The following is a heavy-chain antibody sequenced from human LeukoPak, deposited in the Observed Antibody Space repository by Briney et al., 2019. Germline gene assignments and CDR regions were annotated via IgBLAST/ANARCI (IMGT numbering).Heavy chain of an antibody. CDR1: GFTFSSYE. CDR2: ISSSGSTI. V-gene: IGHV3-48*03. D-gene: IGHD3-10*01. Sequence: PGGSLRLSCAASGFTFSSYEMNWVRQAPGKGLEWASYISSSGSTIYYADSVKGRFTISRDNAKNSLYLQMNSLRAEDTAVYHCASLLRGVSHVDYWGQGTLVTVSS. CDR3: ASLLRGVSHVDY. J-gene: IGHJ4*02.